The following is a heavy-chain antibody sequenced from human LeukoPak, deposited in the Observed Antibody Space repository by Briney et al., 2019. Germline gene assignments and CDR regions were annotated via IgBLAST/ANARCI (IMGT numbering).Heavy chain of an antibody. J-gene: IGHJ1*01. Sequence: PGGSLRLSCTASGFTLGNYAMSWFRQAPGKGLEWIGSIRSTGDGGTTEYAASVKGRFVISREDSKSIAYLQMDSLESEDTAVYYCARGGNQFEHWGQGTLVTVSS. V-gene: IGHV3-49*03. D-gene: IGHD2/OR15-2a*01. CDR1: GFTLGNYA. CDR2: IRSTGDGGTT. CDR3: ARGGNQFEH.